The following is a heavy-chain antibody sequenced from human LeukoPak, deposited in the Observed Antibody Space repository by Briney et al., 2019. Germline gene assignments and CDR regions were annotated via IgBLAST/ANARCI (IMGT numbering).Heavy chain of an antibody. D-gene: IGHD3-22*01. J-gene: IGHJ5*02. V-gene: IGHV1-69-2*01. CDR2: VDPEDVET. CDR1: GYTFTDYY. Sequence: ASVKVSCKVSGYTFTDYYMHRVQQAPGKGLEWMGLVDPEDVETIYAEKFQGRVTITADTSTDTAYMELSSLRSEDTAVYYCATDAPGSGYYYDSSGYYHWGQGTLVTVSS. CDR3: ATDAPGSGYYYDSSGYYH.